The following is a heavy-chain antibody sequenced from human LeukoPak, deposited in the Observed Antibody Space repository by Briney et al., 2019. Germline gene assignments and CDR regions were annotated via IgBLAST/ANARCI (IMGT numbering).Heavy chain of an antibody. D-gene: IGHD3-22*01. Sequence: GGSLRLSCAASGFTFSSYAMSWVRQAPGKGLEWVSAISGSGGSTYYADSVKGRFTISRDNSKNTLYLQMNSLRAEDTAVYYCAKGDLEHYYDSSGYLDYWGQGTLVTVSS. CDR2: ISGSGGST. CDR3: AKGDLEHYYDSSGYLDY. V-gene: IGHV3-23*01. CDR1: GFTFSSYA. J-gene: IGHJ4*02.